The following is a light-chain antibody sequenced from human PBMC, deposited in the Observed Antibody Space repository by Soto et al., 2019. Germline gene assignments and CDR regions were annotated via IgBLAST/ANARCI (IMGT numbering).Light chain of an antibody. Sequence: DIQMTQSPSTLSGSVGDRVTITCRARQTISSWLAWYQQKPVKAPKLLIYKASTLKSGVPSRFSGSGSGTEFTLTISSLQPDDFATYYCQHYNSFPLTFGGGTKVDIK. V-gene: IGKV1-5*03. J-gene: IGKJ4*01. CDR3: QHYNSFPLT. CDR2: KAS. CDR1: QTISSW.